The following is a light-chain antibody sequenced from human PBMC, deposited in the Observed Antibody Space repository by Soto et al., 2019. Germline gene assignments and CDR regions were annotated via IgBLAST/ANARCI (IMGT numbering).Light chain of an antibody. CDR1: QSVSSSY. CDR3: QQYGSSPPWT. J-gene: IGKJ1*01. Sequence: EIVLTQSPGTLSLSPGERATLSCRASQSVSSSYLAWYQHKPGLAPRLLIYGASSRATGIPDRFSGSGSGTDFTLTISRLEPEDFAVYYCQQYGSSPPWTFGQGTKVEIK. CDR2: GAS. V-gene: IGKV3-20*01.